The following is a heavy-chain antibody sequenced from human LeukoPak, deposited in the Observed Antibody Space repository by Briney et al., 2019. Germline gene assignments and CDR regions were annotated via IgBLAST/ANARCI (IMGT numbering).Heavy chain of an antibody. CDR2: INIAGTIT. CDR3: ARDVGFGGYSRGIFDY. CDR1: GFTFSNYW. J-gene: IGHJ4*02. D-gene: IGHD3-10*01. V-gene: IGHV3-74*01. Sequence: GGSLRLSCAASGFTFSNYWMHWVRQVPGKGLVWVSLINIAGTITRYADSVKGRFTISRDNTKNSLYLQMNSLRAEDTAVYYCARDVGFGGYSRGIFDYWGQGTLVTVSS.